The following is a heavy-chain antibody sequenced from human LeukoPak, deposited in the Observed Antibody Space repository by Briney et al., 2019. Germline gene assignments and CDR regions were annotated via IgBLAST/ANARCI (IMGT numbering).Heavy chain of an antibody. Sequence: GGSLRLSCAASGFTFSSYGMSWVRQAPGKGLEWVSAISGSGGSTYYADSVKGRFTISRDNSKNTLYLQMNSLRAEDTAVYYCAKDEIDYGGNPGAFDIWGQGTMVTVSS. J-gene: IGHJ3*02. CDR3: AKDEIDYGGNPGAFDI. D-gene: IGHD4-23*01. CDR1: GFTFSSYG. V-gene: IGHV3-23*01. CDR2: ISGSGGST.